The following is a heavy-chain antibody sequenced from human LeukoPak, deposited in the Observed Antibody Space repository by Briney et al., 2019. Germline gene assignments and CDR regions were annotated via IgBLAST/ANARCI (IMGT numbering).Heavy chain of an antibody. D-gene: IGHD5-12*01. V-gene: IGHV1-46*01. J-gene: IGHJ6*02. Sequence: ASVKASCKASGYTFTSYYMHWVRQAPGQGLEWMGIINPSGGSTSYAQKFQGRVTMTRDTSTSTVYMELSSLRSEDTAVYYCARGHHLLYSGYDQDYGMDVWGQGTTVTVSS. CDR3: ARGHHLLYSGYDQDYGMDV. CDR2: INPSGGST. CDR1: GYTFTSYY.